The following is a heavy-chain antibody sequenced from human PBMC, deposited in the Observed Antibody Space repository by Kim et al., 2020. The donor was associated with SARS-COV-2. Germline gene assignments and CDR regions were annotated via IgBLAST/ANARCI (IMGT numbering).Heavy chain of an antibody. CDR3: ARDPTYSGYDSDIDY. J-gene: IGHJ4*02. D-gene: IGHD5-12*01. V-gene: IGHV3-21*01. Sequence: GGSLRLSCAASGFTFSSYSMNWVRQAPGKGLEWVSSISSSSSYIYYADSVKGRFTISRDNAKNSLYLQMNSLRAEDTAVYYCARDPTYSGYDSDIDYWGQGTLVTVSS. CDR1: GFTFSSYS. CDR2: ISSSSSYI.